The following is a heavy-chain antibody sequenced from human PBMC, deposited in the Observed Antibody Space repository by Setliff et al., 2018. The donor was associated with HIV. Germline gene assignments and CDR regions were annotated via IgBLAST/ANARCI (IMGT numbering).Heavy chain of an antibody. CDR3: ARGPNCGGDWCGR. V-gene: IGHV4-39*01. D-gene: IGHD2-21*01. CDR2: VFYSGNT. J-gene: IGHJ5*02. CDR1: GDSIYSGKYY. Sequence: SETLSLTCTVSGDSIYSGKYYWGWIRQPPGKGLEWIATVFYSGNTYYNPSLKSRVTMSVDTSKNQFSLKLTSVTAADTAVYYCARGPNCGGDWCGRWGQGTLGTVS.